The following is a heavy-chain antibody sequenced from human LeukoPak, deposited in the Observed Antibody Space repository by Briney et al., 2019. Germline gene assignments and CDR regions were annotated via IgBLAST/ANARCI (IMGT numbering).Heavy chain of an antibody. CDR3: ARDSGSCFDY. J-gene: IGHJ4*02. Sequence: PGGSLRLSCAASGSTFSSYWMSWVRQAPGKGLEWVANIKQDGSEKYYVDSVKGRFTISRDNAKNSLYLQMNSLTAEDTAVYYCARDSGSCFDYWGQGTLVTVSS. D-gene: IGHD6-13*01. V-gene: IGHV3-7*01. CDR2: IKQDGSEK. CDR1: GSTFSSYW.